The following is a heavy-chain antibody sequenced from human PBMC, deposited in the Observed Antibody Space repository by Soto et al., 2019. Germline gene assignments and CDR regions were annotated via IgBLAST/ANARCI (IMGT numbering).Heavy chain of an antibody. CDR1: GFTFSIYA. D-gene: IGHD3-22*01. Sequence: GGSLRLSCSASGFTFSIYAMHWVRQAPGDGLEYVSSISTNGGSTHYADSVKGRFTISRDNSKNTVYLQMSTLRAEDTAVYYCVKGEYYYDSGGYYPLDYWGQGTLVTVSS. J-gene: IGHJ4*02. CDR2: ISTNGGST. V-gene: IGHV3-64D*06. CDR3: VKGEYYYDSGGYYPLDY.